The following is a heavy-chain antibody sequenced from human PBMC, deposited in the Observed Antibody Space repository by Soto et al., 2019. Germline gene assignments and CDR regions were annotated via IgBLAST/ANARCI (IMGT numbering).Heavy chain of an antibody. Sequence: EVQLVESGGGLVQPGGSLRLSCAASGFTFSSYSMNWVRQAPGQGLEWVSYISSSSSTIYYADSVKGRCTISRDNAKNSRYRQRNSLRAEDMAVYYRAREPPRGGYDWCVQPGHFDFRGLGSLVTAAS. CDR2: ISSSSSTI. J-gene: IGHJ4*02. CDR1: GFTFSSYS. D-gene: IGHD5-12*01. CDR3: AREPPRGGYDWCVQPGHFDF. V-gene: IGHV3-48*01.